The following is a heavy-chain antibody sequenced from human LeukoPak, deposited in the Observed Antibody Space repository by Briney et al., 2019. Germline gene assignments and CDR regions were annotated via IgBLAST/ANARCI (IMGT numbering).Heavy chain of an antibody. Sequence: SETLSLTCAVYGGSFSGYYWSWIRQPPGKGLEGIGEINHSGSTNYNPSLKSRVTISVDTSKNQFSLKLSSVTAADTAVYYCARGRGVPAPIAARLGYWGQGTLVTVSS. CDR3: ARGRGVPAPIAARLGY. D-gene: IGHD6-6*01. V-gene: IGHV4-34*01. CDR1: GGSFSGYY. CDR2: INHSGST. J-gene: IGHJ4*02.